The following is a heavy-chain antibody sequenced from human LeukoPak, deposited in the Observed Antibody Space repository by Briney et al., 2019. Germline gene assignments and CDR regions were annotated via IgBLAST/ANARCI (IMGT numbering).Heavy chain of an antibody. D-gene: IGHD4-17*01. CDR1: GGSISSGGYY. CDR3: ARGTTSPVAFDY. CDR2: IYYSGST. J-gene: IGHJ4*02. V-gene: IGHV4-61*08. Sequence: PSETLSLTCTVSGGSISSGGYYWSWIRQHPGKGLEWIGYIYYSGSTNYNPSLKSRVTISVDTSKNQFSLKLSSVTAADTAVYYCARGTTSPVAFDYWGQGTLVTVSS.